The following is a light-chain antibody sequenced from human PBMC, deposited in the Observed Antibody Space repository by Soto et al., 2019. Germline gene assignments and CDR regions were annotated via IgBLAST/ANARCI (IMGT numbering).Light chain of an antibody. CDR1: HSVGST. CDR3: QQYNKWPFT. Sequence: EIVMTQSPATLSVSPGERASLSCRASHSVGSTLAWYQQKPGQAPRLLIYGASSRATDIPARFSGSGSETEFTLTISSLQSDDSATYYCQQYNKWPFTFGQGTRLEI. J-gene: IGKJ5*01. V-gene: IGKV3-15*01. CDR2: GAS.